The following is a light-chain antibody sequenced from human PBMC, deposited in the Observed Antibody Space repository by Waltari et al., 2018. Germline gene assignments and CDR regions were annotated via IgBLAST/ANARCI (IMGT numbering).Light chain of an antibody. Sequence: DIVMTQSPLSLSVTPGAPAPTPRSSSQGPLRSTGYNFLDWYLQKPGQPPQLLISLGSDRASGVPDRFSGSGTGTDFTLKISRVEAEDVGIYYCMQALHTPTTFGPGTKVDIK. CDR1: QGPLRSTGYNF. CDR3: MQALHTPTT. V-gene: IGKV2-28*01. J-gene: IGKJ3*01. CDR2: LGS.